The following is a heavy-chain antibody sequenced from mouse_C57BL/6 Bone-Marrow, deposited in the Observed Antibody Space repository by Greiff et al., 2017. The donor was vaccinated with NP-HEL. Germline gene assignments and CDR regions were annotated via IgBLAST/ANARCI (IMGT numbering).Heavy chain of an antibody. V-gene: IGHV1-26*01. J-gene: IGHJ4*01. Sequence: VQLQQSGPELVKPGASVKISCKASGYTFTDYYMNWVKQSHGKSLEWIGDINPNNGGTSYNQKFKGKATLTVDQSSSTAYMELRSLTSEDSAVYYCARNPLYYYGSSYDAMDYWGQGTSVTVSS. CDR2: INPNNGGT. CDR1: GYTFTDYY. CDR3: ARNPLYYYGSSYDAMDY. D-gene: IGHD1-1*01.